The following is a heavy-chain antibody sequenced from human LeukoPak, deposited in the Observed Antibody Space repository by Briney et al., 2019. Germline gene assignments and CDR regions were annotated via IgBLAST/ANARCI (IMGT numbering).Heavy chain of an antibody. CDR2: ISSSSSTI. J-gene: IGHJ2*01. V-gene: IGHV3-48*01. CDR1: GFTCSNYI. D-gene: IGHD3-10*01. Sequence: SGGSLRLSCAASGFTCSNYIMNWVRQAPGKRLEWVSYISSSSSTIHYADSVKGRFPISRDNAKNSLYLQMNSLRAEDTAVYYCARRPITMVRGVDWYFDLWGRGTLVTVSS. CDR3: ARRPITMVRGVDWYFDL.